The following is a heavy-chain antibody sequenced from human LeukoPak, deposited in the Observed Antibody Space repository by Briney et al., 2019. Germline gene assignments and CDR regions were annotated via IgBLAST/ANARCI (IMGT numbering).Heavy chain of an antibody. J-gene: IGHJ4*02. Sequence: GGSLRLSCTASGFTFSNYAMSWVRQAPGKGLEWVSAIIGSGGSTYYADSVKGRFISSRDNSKNTLYLQMNSLRAEDTAIYYCAKRDGRGYYYFDYWGQGTLVTVSS. CDR3: AKRDGRGYYYFDY. V-gene: IGHV3-23*01. D-gene: IGHD3-22*01. CDR2: IIGSGGST. CDR1: GFTFSNYA.